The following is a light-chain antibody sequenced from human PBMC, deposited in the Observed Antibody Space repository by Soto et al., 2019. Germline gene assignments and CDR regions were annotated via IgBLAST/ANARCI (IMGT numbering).Light chain of an antibody. J-gene: IGLJ3*02. V-gene: IGLV2-14*01. CDR1: SSDVGGYAY. CDR3: SSYTSSTTPV. Sequence: HSVLTQPASVSGSPGQSITISCTGTSSDVGGYAYVSWYQQYPGKAPKLVISEVSNRPSGVSHRFSGSRSGNTASLTISGLQAEDEADYYCSSYTSSTTPVFGGGTKLTVL. CDR2: EVS.